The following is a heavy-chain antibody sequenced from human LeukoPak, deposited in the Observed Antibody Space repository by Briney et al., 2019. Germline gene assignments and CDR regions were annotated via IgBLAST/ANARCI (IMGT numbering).Heavy chain of an antibody. CDR3: TTVYSYGALGY. Sequence: GGSLRLPCAASGFTFSNAWMTWVRQAPGKGLEWVGLIKSKANGGTTDYAAPVTGRFTISRDDSKNTQSLQMNSLKTEDTGVYYCTTVYSYGALGYWGQGTLVTVS. D-gene: IGHD5-18*01. CDR1: GFTFSNAW. J-gene: IGHJ4*02. V-gene: IGHV3-15*01. CDR2: IKSKANGGTT.